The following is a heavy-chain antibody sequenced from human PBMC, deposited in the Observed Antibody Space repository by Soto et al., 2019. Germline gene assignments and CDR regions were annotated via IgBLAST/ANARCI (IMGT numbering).Heavy chain of an antibody. CDR3: AGSSNWFDP. CDR2: IYYSGST. V-gene: IGHV4-59*01. J-gene: IGHJ5*02. D-gene: IGHD1-26*01. CDR1: GGSISSYY. Sequence: PSETLSLTCTVSGGSISSYYWSWIRQPPGKGLERIGYIYYSGSTNYNPSLKSRVAISVDTSKNQFSLKLSSVTAADTAVYYCAGSSNWFDPWGQGTLVTVSS.